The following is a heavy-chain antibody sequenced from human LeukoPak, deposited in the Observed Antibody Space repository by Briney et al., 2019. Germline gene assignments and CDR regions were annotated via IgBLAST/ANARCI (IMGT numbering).Heavy chain of an antibody. D-gene: IGHD5-12*01. V-gene: IGHV3-21*05. CDR1: GFTFSSYS. Sequence: GGSLRLSCAPSGFTFSSYSMNWIRQAPGKGPEWVSYISTGSNYIYYADSVKGRFTISRDNAKNSLYLQMNSLRAEDTAVYYCARDTTTLSDSGLFDFWGQGTLVTVSS. CDR2: ISTGSNYI. J-gene: IGHJ4*02. CDR3: ARDTTTLSDSGLFDF.